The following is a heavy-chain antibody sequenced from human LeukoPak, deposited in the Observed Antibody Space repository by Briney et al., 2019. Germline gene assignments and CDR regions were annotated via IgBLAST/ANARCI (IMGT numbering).Heavy chain of an antibody. CDR1: GFAVSSNY. CDR2: IYSGGST. J-gene: IGHJ5*02. V-gene: IGHV3-53*05. Sequence: GGSLRLSCAASGFAVSSNYMSWVCQAPGKGLEWVSVIYSGGSTYYADSVKGRFTISRDNSKNTLYLQMNSLRSEDTAVYYCARVVVVVAADNWFDPWGQGTLVTVSS. CDR3: ARVVVVVAADNWFDP. D-gene: IGHD2-15*01.